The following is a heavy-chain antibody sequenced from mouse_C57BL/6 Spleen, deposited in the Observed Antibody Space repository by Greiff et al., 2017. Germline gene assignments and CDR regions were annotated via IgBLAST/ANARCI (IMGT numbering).Heavy chain of an antibody. CDR3: ARSNTTVVATDAMDY. CDR2: INPNYGTT. J-gene: IGHJ4*01. D-gene: IGHD1-1*01. Sequence: EVKLVESGPELVKPGASVKISCKASGYSFTDYNMNWVKQSNGKSLEWIGVINPNYGTTSYNQKFKGKATLTVDQSSSTAYMQLNSLTSEDSAVYYCARSNTTVVATDAMDYWGQGTSVTVSS. V-gene: IGHV1-39*01. CDR1: GYSFTDYN.